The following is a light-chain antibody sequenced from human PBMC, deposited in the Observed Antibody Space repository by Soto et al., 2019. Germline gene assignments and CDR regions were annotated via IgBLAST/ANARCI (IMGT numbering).Light chain of an antibody. CDR2: GVS. CDR1: QSVSRSY. V-gene: IGKV3-20*01. J-gene: IGKJ1*01. CDR3: QEYGT. Sequence: EIDLTQSPGTLSLSPGERATLSCRASQSVSRSYLAWYQQKPGQSPRLLIYGVSTRATGIPDRFSGSGSGTDFTLTISRLEHEDFAVSYCQEYGTLGPGTKVDIK.